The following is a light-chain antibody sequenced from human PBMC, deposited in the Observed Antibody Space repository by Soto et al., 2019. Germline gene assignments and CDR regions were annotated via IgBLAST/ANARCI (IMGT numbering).Light chain of an antibody. J-gene: IGKJ5*01. CDR2: ASS. V-gene: IGKV1-39*01. CDR1: EAISPF. CDR3: QHSSSDLIT. Sequence: DIHLTQSPPSLSASVGDIVTITCLASEAISPFLDWYQCKPGKPPKLLIYASSNLRGGVSSRFSGSGSGTDFTLNIDRLQSDDFATYYCQHSSSDLITFGQGTRLEIK.